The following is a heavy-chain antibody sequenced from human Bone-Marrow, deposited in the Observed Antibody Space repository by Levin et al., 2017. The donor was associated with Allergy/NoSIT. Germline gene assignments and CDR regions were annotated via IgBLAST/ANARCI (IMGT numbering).Heavy chain of an antibody. Sequence: SCAASGFTFSGFGMHWVRQAPDKGLEWVGVIWYDGSHKYYADSVKGRLTISRDNSKNTVYVQMNSLRVEDTAVYYCARSECSGGSCPADYWGQGTLVTVSS. CDR2: IWYDGSHK. J-gene: IGHJ4*02. D-gene: IGHD2-15*01. CDR3: ARSECSGGSCPADY. V-gene: IGHV3-33*01. CDR1: GFTFSGFG.